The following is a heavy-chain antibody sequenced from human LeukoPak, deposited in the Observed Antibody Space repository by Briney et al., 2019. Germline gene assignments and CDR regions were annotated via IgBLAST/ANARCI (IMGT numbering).Heavy chain of an antibody. Sequence: PSETLSLTCAVYGGSFSGYYWSWIRQPPGKGLEWIGYIYHSGSTNYNPSLKSRVTTSVDTSKNQFSLKLSSVTAADTAVYYCARVGDSGSYLYFDYWGQGTLVTVSS. D-gene: IGHD1-26*01. CDR3: ARVGDSGSYLYFDY. CDR2: IYHSGST. V-gene: IGHV4-34*01. CDR1: GGSFSGYY. J-gene: IGHJ4*02.